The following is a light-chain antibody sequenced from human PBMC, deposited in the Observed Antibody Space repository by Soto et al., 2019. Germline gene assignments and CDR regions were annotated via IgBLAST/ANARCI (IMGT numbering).Light chain of an antibody. J-gene: IGLJ3*02. CDR3: SSYTNSNSWV. CDR2: DVN. CDR1: SGDVGGYNY. V-gene: IGLV2-14*03. Sequence: QSALTQPASVSGSPGQSITISCTGTSGDVGGYNYVSWYQQHPGKAPKLMIYDVNNRPSGVSNRFSGSKSGNTASLTISGLQTEDEADYYCSSYTNSNSWVFGGGTKLTVL.